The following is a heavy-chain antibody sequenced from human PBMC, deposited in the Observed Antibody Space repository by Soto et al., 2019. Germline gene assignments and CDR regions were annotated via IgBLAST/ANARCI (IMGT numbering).Heavy chain of an antibody. V-gene: IGHV3-53*01. CDR3: ARGYGAGSYFFDF. J-gene: IGHJ5*01. Sequence: GGSLRLSCAASAFTVSSNYMSWVRQAPGKGLEFVSVSYSGGNTYYADSVKGRFTLSRDNFKNTLYLQMNSLRAEDTAVYYCARGYGAGSYFFDFWGQGTLVTVSS. D-gene: IGHD3-10*01. CDR2: SYSGGNT. CDR1: AFTVSSNY.